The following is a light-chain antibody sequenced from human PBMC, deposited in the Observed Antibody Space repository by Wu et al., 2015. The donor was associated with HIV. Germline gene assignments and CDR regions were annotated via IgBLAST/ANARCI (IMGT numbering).Light chain of an antibody. V-gene: IGKV1-9*01. CDR3: QRLYDFPLWT. CDR2: AAS. Sequence: DIQLTQSPSSLSASVGDSVTITCRASQSISTSLHWYQQKPGKVPKLLIYAASILQSGVPSRFSGSGSGTKFTLTINSLQPDDIATYYCQRLYDFPLWTFGQGTKLELK. J-gene: IGKJ2*02. CDR1: QSISTS.